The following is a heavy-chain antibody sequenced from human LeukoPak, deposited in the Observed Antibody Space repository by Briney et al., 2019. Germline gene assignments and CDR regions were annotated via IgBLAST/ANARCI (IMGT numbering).Heavy chain of an antibody. Sequence: PGRTLRLSSAASGLTGTVSYMSWIRQAPGEGLECVAILHSVGTIYYADSVNGRYTISRDNSKNTLHLQMNSLRVEDAAVYNCPRLVVDSHAFDVWGQGTMVTLSS. V-gene: IGHV3-53*01. J-gene: IGHJ3*01. CDR1: GLTGTVSY. CDR2: LHSVGTI. CDR3: PRLVVDSHAFDV. D-gene: IGHD6-19*01.